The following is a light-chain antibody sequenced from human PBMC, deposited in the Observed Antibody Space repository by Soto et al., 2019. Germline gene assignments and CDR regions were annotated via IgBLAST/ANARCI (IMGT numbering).Light chain of an antibody. CDR2: GAS. CDR3: QQYDNSPTWT. V-gene: IGKV3-20*01. Sequence: EIVLTQSPGTLSLSPGERATLSCRASQRVSSSSLAWYQQKPGQAPRLLIYGASSRATGIPDRFSGSGSGTDFTLTISRLEPEDFAVYYCQQYDNSPTWTFGQGTKVEIK. J-gene: IGKJ1*01. CDR1: QRVSSSS.